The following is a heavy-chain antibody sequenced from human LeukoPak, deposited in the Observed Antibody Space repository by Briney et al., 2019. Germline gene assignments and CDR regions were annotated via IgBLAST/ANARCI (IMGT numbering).Heavy chain of an antibody. CDR3: ARSRRGLRYFDWLFHDAFDI. J-gene: IGHJ3*02. V-gene: IGHV1-69*13. Sequence: SVKVSCKDSGGTFSSYAISWVRQAPGQGLEWMGGIIPIFGTANYAQKFQGRVTITADESTSTAYMELSSLRCGDTAVYYCARSRRGLRYFDWLFHDAFDIGGQGTMVTV. CDR2: IIPIFGTA. CDR1: GGTFSSYA. D-gene: IGHD3-9*01.